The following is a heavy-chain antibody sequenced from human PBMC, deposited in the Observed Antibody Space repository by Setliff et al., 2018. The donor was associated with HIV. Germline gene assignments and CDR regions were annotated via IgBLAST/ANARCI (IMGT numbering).Heavy chain of an antibody. V-gene: IGHV1-2*02. D-gene: IGHD6-13*01. Sequence: PRASVKVSCKASGYTFTGYYMHWVRQAPGQGLEWMGWINPNSGVTNYAQNFQGRVTMTRDTSISTAYMELSRLRSDDTAVYYCARDLSLDIAAAGADYWGQGTLVTVSS. J-gene: IGHJ4*02. CDR1: GYTFTGYY. CDR2: INPNSGVT. CDR3: ARDLSLDIAAAGADY.